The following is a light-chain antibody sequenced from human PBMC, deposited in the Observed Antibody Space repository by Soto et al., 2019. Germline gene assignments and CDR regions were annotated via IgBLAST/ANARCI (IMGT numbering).Light chain of an antibody. Sequence: EIVLTQSPGTLSLSPGERVTLSCRASQTVTSSYLGWYQQKPGQAPRLLIYGASSRATGVPDRFSGSGSGTDFTLTISRLEPEDLAVYYCQQYGGSPFTFGPWTKVDIK. V-gene: IGKV3-20*01. J-gene: IGKJ3*01. CDR3: QQYGGSPFT. CDR1: QTVTSSY. CDR2: GAS.